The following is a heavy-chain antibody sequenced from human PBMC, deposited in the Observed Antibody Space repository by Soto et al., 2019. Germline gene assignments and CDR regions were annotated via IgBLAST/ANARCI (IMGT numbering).Heavy chain of an antibody. CDR2: IYWDDDK. CDR1: GFSLSTSGVG. J-gene: IGHJ5*02. V-gene: IGHV2-5*02. Sequence: QITLKESGPTLVKPTQTLTLTCTFSGFSLSTSGVGVGWIRQPPGKALEWLALIYWDDDKRYSPSLKSRLTSTXXTXQXXVVLTMTNMDPVDTATYYCAHSDQDYGGNSGWFDPWGQGTLVTVSS. CDR3: AHSDQDYGGNSGWFDP. D-gene: IGHD4-17*01.